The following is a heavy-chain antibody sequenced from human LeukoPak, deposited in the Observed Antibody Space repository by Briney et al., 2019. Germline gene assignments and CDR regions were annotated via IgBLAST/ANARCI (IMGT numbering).Heavy chain of an antibody. D-gene: IGHD3-9*01. Sequence: PSETLSLTCTVSGGSISSSSYYWGWIRQPPGKGLEWIGSIYYSGSTYYNPSLKSRVTISVDTSKNQFSLKLSSATAADTAVYYCARLNINYDILTGSLHPSHDAFDIWGQGTMVTVSS. V-gene: IGHV4-39*01. CDR2: IYYSGST. J-gene: IGHJ3*02. CDR1: GGSISSSSYY. CDR3: ARLNINYDILTGSLHPSHDAFDI.